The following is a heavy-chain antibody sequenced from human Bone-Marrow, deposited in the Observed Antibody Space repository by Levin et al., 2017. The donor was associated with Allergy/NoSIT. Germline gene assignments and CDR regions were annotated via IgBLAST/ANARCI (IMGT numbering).Heavy chain of an antibody. Sequence: GESLKISCAASGFTFSSYSMNWVRQAPGKGLEWVSYISSSSSTIYYADSVKGRFTISRDNAKNSLYLQMNSLRDEDTAVYYCARDREPAAIAFDYWGQGTLVTVSS. CDR3: ARDREPAAIAFDY. CDR2: ISSSSSTI. V-gene: IGHV3-48*02. D-gene: IGHD2-2*02. CDR1: GFTFSSYS. J-gene: IGHJ4*02.